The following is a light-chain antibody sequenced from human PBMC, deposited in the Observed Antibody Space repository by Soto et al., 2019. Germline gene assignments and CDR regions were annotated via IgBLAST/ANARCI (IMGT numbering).Light chain of an antibody. CDR3: QQYGGSPRT. CDR2: GAS. Sequence: GLTQSPGTLSLSPGERATLSCRASQSVFNNHIGWYQQKPGQAPRRLIFGASFRATGIPDRFSGSGSGTDFTLTITRLEPEDFAVYYCQQYGGSPRTFGQGTNVDI. V-gene: IGKV3-20*01. CDR1: QSVFNNH. J-gene: IGKJ1*01.